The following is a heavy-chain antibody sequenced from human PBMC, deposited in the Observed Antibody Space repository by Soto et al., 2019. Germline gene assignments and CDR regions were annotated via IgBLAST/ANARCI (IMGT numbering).Heavy chain of an antibody. CDR1: GVTFDDYG. CDR2: INWNGGST. D-gene: IGHD3-10*01. Sequence: PGGSLRLSCASSGVTFDDYGMSWVRQAPGKGLEWVSGINWNGGSTGYADSVKGRFTISRDNAKNSLYLQMNSLRAEDTALYYCAREARSRGSYSFIIRGNCPLRNYSYGMDVGAQGPTV. V-gene: IGHV3-20*04. CDR3: AREARSRGSYSFIIRGNCPLRNYSYGMDV. J-gene: IGHJ6*02.